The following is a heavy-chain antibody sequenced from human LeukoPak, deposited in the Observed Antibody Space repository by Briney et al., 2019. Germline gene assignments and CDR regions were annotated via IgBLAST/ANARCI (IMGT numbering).Heavy chain of an antibody. J-gene: IGHJ5*02. CDR1: GGSISSYY. CDR3: AREGGGPRWLAP. V-gene: IGHV4-4*07. D-gene: IGHD6-25*01. Sequence: SETLSLTCTVSGGSISSYYWSWIRQPAGKGLEWIGRINTSGSSNYKPSLRSRVTMSVDTSKNQFSLNLSSVTATDTAVYYCAREGGGPRWLAPWGQGTLVTVSS. CDR2: INTSGSS.